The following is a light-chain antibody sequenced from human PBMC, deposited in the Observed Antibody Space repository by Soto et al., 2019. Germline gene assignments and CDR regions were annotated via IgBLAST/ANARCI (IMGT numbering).Light chain of an antibody. J-gene: IGKJ5*01. CDR3: QQYGNSPRT. V-gene: IGKV3D-15*01. CDR1: QSISRN. CDR2: DAS. Sequence: ETVMTQSPATLSVSRGERATLSCRASQSISRNLAWYQQKPGQAPRLLIYDASNRATGIPARFSGSGSGTDFTLTISRLEPEDFAVYFCQQYGNSPRTFGQGTRLEIK.